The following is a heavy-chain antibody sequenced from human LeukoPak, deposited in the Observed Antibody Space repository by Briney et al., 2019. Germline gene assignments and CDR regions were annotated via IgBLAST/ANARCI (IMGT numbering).Heavy chain of an antibody. D-gene: IGHD4-11*01. CDR3: ASPVTTGWYFDV. CDR2: ISSSSSTI. V-gene: IGHV3-48*01. CDR1: GFTFSSYS. J-gene: IGHJ2*01. Sequence: GGSLRLSCAASGFTFSSYSMNWVRQAPGKGLEWVSYISSSSSTIYYADSVKGRFTISRDNSKNTLYLQMNSLRAEDTAVYYCASPVTTGWYFDVWGRGTLVTVSS.